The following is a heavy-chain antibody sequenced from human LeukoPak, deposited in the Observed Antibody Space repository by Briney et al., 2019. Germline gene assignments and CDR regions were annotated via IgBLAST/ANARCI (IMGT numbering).Heavy chain of an antibody. V-gene: IGHV3-74*01. CDR3: ARGGQFRIVGATRPLDY. D-gene: IGHD1-26*01. J-gene: IGHJ4*02. Sequence: GGSLRLSCAASGFTFSSYWMHWVRQDPRKGLVWVSRINTDGSSTSYADSVKGRFTISRDNAKNTLYLQMNSLRAEDTAVYYCARGGQFRIVGATRPLDYWGQGTLVTVSS. CDR2: INTDGSST. CDR1: GFTFSSYW.